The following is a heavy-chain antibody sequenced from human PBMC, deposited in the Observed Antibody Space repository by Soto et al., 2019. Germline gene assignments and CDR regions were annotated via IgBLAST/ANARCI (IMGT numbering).Heavy chain of an antibody. J-gene: IGHJ4*02. D-gene: IGHD3-16*01. CDR3: AKMVDDYVWGSYGGYVDY. V-gene: IGHV3-23*01. Sequence: EVQLLESGGGLVQPGGSLRLSCAASGFTFSSYAMSWVRQAPGKGLEWVSAISGSGGSTYYADSVKGRFTISRDNSKNSLYLQMNSLRAEDTAVYYCAKMVDDYVWGSYGGYVDYWGQGTLVTVSS. CDR2: ISGSGGST. CDR1: GFTFSSYA.